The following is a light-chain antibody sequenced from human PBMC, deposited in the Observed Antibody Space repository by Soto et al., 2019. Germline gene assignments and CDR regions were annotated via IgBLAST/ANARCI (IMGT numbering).Light chain of an antibody. Sequence: AIQLTQSPSSLSASVGDRVTITCRASQGISSALAWYQQKPGKAPKLLIYDASSLESGVPSRFSGGGSGTDFTLTISSLQPEDFATYYCQQFNNYPHRLTFGGGTKVEIK. CDR3: QQFNNYPHRLT. CDR2: DAS. CDR1: QGISSA. J-gene: IGKJ4*01. V-gene: IGKV1D-13*01.